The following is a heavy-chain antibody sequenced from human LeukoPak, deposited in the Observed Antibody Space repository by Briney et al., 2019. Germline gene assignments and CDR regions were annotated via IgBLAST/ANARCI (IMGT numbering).Heavy chain of an antibody. CDR3: ARMNTVLVNGLNSYYYMDV. D-gene: IGHD5-18*01. CDR1: GFTFSSYE. Sequence: PGGSLRLSCAASGFTFSSYEMNWVRQAPGKGLQWVSYISSSGSTRYYAASVKGRFTISRDNTRNSLYLQMNSLRAEDTALYYCARMNTVLVNGLNSYYYMDVWGKGTTVTISS. CDR2: ISSSGSTR. V-gene: IGHV3-48*03. J-gene: IGHJ6*03.